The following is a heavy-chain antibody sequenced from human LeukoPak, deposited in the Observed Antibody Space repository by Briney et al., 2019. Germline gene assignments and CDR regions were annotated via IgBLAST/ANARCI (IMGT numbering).Heavy chain of an antibody. CDR1: GGSISSDSYY. D-gene: IGHD3-22*01. CDR2: IYSGAST. CDR3: ANLPRFNNYYDSSGHRALDY. J-gene: IGHJ4*02. V-gene: IGHV4-61*09. Sequence: SQTLSLTCTVSGGSISSDSYYWSWIRQPAGKGLEWIGHIYSGASTKYNPSLKSRVTISVDTSKNQFSLKLNSVTAADTAIYYCANLPRFNNYYDSSGHRALDYWGQGTLVTVSS.